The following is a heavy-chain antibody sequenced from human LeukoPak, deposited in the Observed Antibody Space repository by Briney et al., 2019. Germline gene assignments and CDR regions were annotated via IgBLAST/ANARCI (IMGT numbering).Heavy chain of an antibody. CDR2: INHGGST. CDR3: ARVTSVRFLEWLSPKGSWFDP. V-gene: IGHV4-34*01. CDR1: GGSFSGYY. J-gene: IGHJ5*02. Sequence: SETLSLTCAVYGGSFSGYYWSWIRQPPGKGLEWFGEINHGGSTNYNPSLKSRVTISVDTSKNQFSLKLSSVTAADTAVYYCARVTSVRFLEWLSPKGSWFDPWGQGTLVTVSS. D-gene: IGHD3-3*01.